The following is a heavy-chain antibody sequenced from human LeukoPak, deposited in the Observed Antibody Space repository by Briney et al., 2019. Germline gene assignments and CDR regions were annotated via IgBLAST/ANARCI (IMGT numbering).Heavy chain of an antibody. CDR2: ISWDSGTI. D-gene: IGHD4-11*01. V-gene: IGHV3-9*01. J-gene: IGHJ4*02. CDR1: GFTFDDYA. CDR3: AKAGATVTTKTEFDY. Sequence: SLRLSRAAPGFTFDDYAMFWVRQTPGKGLEWVSGISWDSGTIDYADAVKGRFTISRDNAKNSLYLQMNSLRAEDTALYYCAKAGATVTTKTEFDYWGQGTLVTVSS.